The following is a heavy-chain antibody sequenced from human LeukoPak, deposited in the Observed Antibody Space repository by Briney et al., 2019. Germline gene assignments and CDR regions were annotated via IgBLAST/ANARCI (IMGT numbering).Heavy chain of an antibody. J-gene: IGHJ1*01. CDR3: ARVKTGRAAGTIRYFQH. D-gene: IGHD6-13*01. Sequence: QTGGSLRLSCAASGFTFSSYWMSWVRQAPGKGLEWVANIKQDGSEKYYVDSVKGRFTISRDNAKNSLYLQMNSLRAEDTAVYYCARVKTGRAAGTIRYFQHWGQGTLVTVSS. V-gene: IGHV3-7*01. CDR2: IKQDGSEK. CDR1: GFTFSSYW.